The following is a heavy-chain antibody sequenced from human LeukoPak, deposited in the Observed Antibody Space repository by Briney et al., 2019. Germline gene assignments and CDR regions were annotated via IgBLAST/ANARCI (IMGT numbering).Heavy chain of an antibody. CDR1: GYTFTSYY. J-gene: IGHJ6*03. Sequence: ASVKVSCKASGYTFTSYYMHWVRQAPGQGLEWMGIINPSGGSTSYAQKFQGRVTMTRNTSISTAYMELSSLRSEDTAVYYCARGYPPQVDTAILGYYYYYMDVWGKGTTVTIPS. D-gene: IGHD5-18*01. CDR3: ARGYPPQVDTAILGYYYYYMDV. CDR2: INPSGGST. V-gene: IGHV1-46*01.